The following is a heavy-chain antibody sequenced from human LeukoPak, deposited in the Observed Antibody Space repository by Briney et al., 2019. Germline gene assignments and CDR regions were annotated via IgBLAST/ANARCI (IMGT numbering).Heavy chain of an antibody. Sequence: GRSLRLSCAVSGFNFYDYAMHWVRPAPGRGLEWVSGINWKTGNGIYADSVKGRFTISRDNAKNSLYLQMSSLRAEDTALYYCTRRAARWQFDLWGRGTLLTVSS. J-gene: IGHJ2*01. CDR3: TRRAARWQFDL. CDR1: GFNFYDYA. D-gene: IGHD5-24*01. V-gene: IGHV3-9*01. CDR2: INWKTGNG.